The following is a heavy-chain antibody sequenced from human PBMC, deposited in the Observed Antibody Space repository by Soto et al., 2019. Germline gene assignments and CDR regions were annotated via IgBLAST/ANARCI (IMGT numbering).Heavy chain of an antibody. J-gene: IGHJ3*02. V-gene: IGHV1-69*06. CDR3: ARAFGGFWSANGAFDI. Sequence: SVKVSCKASGGTFSSYAVSWVRQAPVQGLEWMGGIIPIFGTANYAQKFQGRVTITADKSTSTAYMELSSLRSEDTAVYYCARAFGGFWSANGAFDIWGQGTMVTVSS. CDR2: IIPIFGTA. D-gene: IGHD3-3*01. CDR1: GGTFSSYA.